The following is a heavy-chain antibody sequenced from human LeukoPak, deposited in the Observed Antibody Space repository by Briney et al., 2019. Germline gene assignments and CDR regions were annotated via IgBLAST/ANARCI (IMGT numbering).Heavy chain of an antibody. CDR3: TTTYYYDSSGYLRAFDI. CDR2: IKSKTDGGTT. V-gene: IGHV3-15*01. J-gene: IGHJ3*02. CDR1: GFTFSNAW. D-gene: IGHD3-22*01. Sequence: PGGSLRLSCAASGFTFSNAWMSWVRQAPGKGLEWVGRIKSKTDGGTTDYAAPVKGRFTISRDDSKNTLYLQMNSLKTEDTAVYYCTTTYYYDSSGYLRAFDIWGQGTMVTVSS.